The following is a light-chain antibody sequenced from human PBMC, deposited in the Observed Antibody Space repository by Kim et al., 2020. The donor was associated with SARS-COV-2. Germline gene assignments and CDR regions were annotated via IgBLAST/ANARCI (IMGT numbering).Light chain of an antibody. Sequence: GQTVSITFQGGSRICDSASWYQQKPGQAPALVIYGKSNRPSGIPDRFSGSGSGTTDSLTITGAQAEDEADYCCNSRDNSTNSWVFGGGTQLIFL. V-gene: IGLV3-19*01. CDR1: SRICDS. J-gene: IGLJ3*02. CDR3: NSRDNSTNSWV. CDR2: GKS.